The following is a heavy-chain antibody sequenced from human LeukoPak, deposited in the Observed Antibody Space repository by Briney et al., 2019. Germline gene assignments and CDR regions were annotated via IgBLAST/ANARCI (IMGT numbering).Heavy chain of an antibody. D-gene: IGHD5-24*01. CDR1: GYTFTSYY. J-gene: IGHJ3*02. CDR3: ARSLRRPDAFDI. Sequence: ASVKVSCKASGYTFTSYYMHWVRQAPGQGLEWMGIINPSGGSTSYAQKFQGRVTMTRDMSTSTVYMELSSLRSEDTAVYYCARSLRRPDAFDIWGQGTMVTVSS. V-gene: IGHV1-46*01. CDR2: INPSGGST.